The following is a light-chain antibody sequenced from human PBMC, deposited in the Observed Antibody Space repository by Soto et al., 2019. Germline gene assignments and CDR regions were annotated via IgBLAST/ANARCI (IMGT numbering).Light chain of an antibody. CDR2: EVT. V-gene: IGLV2-14*01. Sequence: QSALTQPASVSGSPGQSITISCTGTSSDVGGYNYVSWYQQHPGKAPKLMIYEVTNRPSGVSNRFSGSKSGTTASLTISGLQPEDESNYYCSSYSRGGTLLFGGGTKVTVL. CDR3: SSYSRGGTLL. J-gene: IGLJ2*01. CDR1: SSDVGGYNY.